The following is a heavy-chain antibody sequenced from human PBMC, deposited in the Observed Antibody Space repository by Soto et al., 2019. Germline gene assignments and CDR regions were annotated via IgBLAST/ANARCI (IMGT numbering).Heavy chain of an antibody. D-gene: IGHD3-10*01. J-gene: IGHJ4*02. CDR3: ATSYGSGSSHFDS. Sequence: QVHLVQFGAEVREPGSSVKVSCTASGGTFNTHTISWVRQAPGLGLAWMGRIIPMLGMSNSPQKFQGRVSITADKSTSTVYMALTRLTSDDTAVYYCATSYGSGSSHFDSWGQGTLVTVSS. V-gene: IGHV1-69*02. CDR2: IIPMLGMS. CDR1: GGTFNTHT.